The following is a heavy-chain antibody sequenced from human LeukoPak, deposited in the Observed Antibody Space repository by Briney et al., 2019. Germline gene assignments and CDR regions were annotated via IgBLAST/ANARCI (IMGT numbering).Heavy chain of an antibody. V-gene: IGHV1-8*03. J-gene: IGHJ5*02. CDR1: GYTFTSYD. Sequence: ASVKVSCKASGYTFTSYDINWVRQATGQGLEWMGWMNPNSGNTGYAQKFQGRVTITRNTSISTAYMELSSLRSEDTAVYCCARDRGRTPVYQLLHSGGFDPWGQGTLVTVSS. CDR2: MNPNSGNT. CDR3: ARDRGRTPVYQLLHSGGFDP. D-gene: IGHD2-2*01.